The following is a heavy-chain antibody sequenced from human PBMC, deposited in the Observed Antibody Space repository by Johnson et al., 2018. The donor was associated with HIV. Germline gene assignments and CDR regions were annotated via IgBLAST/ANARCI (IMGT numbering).Heavy chain of an antibody. CDR1: GFIFSDYS. CDR3: AKDRAGAYAFDM. CDR2: IGSSGGGT. Sequence: QVQLVESGGGLVQPGGSLRLSCVGSGFIFSDYSMHWVRQAPGKGLEYVSLIGSSGGGTFYADSVKGRFIISRDNSKNTLYLQMNSLRVEDTAVYFCAKDRAGAYAFDMWGQGTMVSVSS. V-gene: IGHV3-64*04. J-gene: IGHJ3*02. D-gene: IGHD4/OR15-4a*01.